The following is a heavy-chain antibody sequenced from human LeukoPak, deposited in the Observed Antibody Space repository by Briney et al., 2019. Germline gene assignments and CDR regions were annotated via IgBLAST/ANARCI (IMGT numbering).Heavy chain of an antibody. J-gene: IGHJ4*02. CDR2: ISGSGGST. D-gene: IGHD3-16*01. CDR3: AKGEKQYDYVWGSYGDY. CDR1: GFPFSSYA. Sequence: GGSLRLSCAASGFPFSSYAMSWVRQAPGKGLEWVSAISGSGGSTYYADSVKGRFTISRDNSKNTLYLQMNSLRAEDTAVYYCAKGEKQYDYVWGSYGDYWGQGTLVTVSS. V-gene: IGHV3-23*01.